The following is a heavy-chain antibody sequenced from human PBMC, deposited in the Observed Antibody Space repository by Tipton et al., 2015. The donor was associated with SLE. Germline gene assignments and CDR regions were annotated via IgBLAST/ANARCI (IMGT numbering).Heavy chain of an antibody. D-gene: IGHD1-26*01. CDR3: ASDSGSYSPAFDI. V-gene: IGHV4-4*07. CDR1: GGSISSYY. J-gene: IGHJ3*02. CDR2: ICTSGST. Sequence: TLSLTCTVSGGSISSYYWSWIRQPAGKGLEWIGRICTSGSTNYNPSLKSRVTMSVDTSKNQFSLKLSSVTAADTAVYYCASDSGSYSPAFDIWGQGTMVTVSS.